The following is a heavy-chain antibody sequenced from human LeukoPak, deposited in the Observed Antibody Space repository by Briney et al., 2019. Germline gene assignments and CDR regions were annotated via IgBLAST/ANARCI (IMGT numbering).Heavy chain of an antibody. J-gene: IGHJ3*02. CDR3: AKVKWELPGRGAFDI. V-gene: IGHV3-23*01. D-gene: IGHD1-26*01. CDR1: GFTFSSYA. Sequence: SGGSLRLSCAAYGFTFSSYAMSWVRQAPGKGPEWVSAISGSGGSTYYADSVKGRFTISRDNSKNTLYLQMNSLRAEDTAVYYCAKVKWELPGRGAFDIWGQGTMVTVSS. CDR2: ISGSGGST.